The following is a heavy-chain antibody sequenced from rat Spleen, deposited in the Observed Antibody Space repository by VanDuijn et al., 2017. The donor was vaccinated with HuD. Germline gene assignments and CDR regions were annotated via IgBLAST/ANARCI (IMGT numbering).Heavy chain of an antibody. D-gene: IGHD1-12*01. V-gene: IGHV5-20*01. CDR2: ISYDGGST. CDR3: ATDPITMMA. J-gene: IGHJ4*01. CDR1: GFTFSDYY. Sequence: EVQLVESGGGLVQPGRSLKLSCAVSGFTFSDYYLAWVRQAPTKGLEWVASISYDGGSTYYRDSVKGRFTISRDNAKSSLYLQMDSLRSEDTATYYCATDPITMMAWGQGASVTVSS.